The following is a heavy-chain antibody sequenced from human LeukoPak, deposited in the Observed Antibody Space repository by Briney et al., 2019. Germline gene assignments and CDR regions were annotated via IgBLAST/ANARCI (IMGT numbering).Heavy chain of an antibody. D-gene: IGHD3-22*01. CDR1: GYTFTGYY. V-gene: IGHV1-2*02. J-gene: IGHJ5*02. CDR2: INPNSGGT. Sequence: ASVKVSCKASGYTFTGYYIHWVRQAPGQGLEWMGWINPNSGGTNYAQKFQGRVTMTRDTSISTAYMELSRLRSDDTAVYYCAREYYYGSSGYFNWFDPWGQGTLVTVSS. CDR3: AREYYYGSSGYFNWFDP.